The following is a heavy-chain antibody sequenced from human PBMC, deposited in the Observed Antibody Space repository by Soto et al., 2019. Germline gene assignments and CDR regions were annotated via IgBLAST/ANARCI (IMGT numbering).Heavy chain of an antibody. CDR2: ISWNSNII. CDR3: AKGGPDGFCSGGRCYFAY. V-gene: IGHV3-9*01. J-gene: IGHJ4*02. D-gene: IGHD2-15*01. CDR1: GFTFDDYA. Sequence: VQLVESGGGLVQPGRSLRLSCAATGFTFDDYAMHWVRRVPGKGLEWVSSISWNSNIIGYADSVKGRFTISRDNAKNSLYLQMNSLRPEDTALYYCAKGGPDGFCSGGRCYFAYWGQGTLVTVSS.